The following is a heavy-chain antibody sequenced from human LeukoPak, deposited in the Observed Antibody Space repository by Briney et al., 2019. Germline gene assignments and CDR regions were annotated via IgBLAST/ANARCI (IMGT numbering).Heavy chain of an antibody. V-gene: IGHV4-59*01. J-gene: IGHJ4*02. CDR2: IYYSGRT. CDR1: GVSISSDY. D-gene: IGHD5-18*01. CDR3: AKPGRAMVTIDY. Sequence: SETLSLTCTVSGVSISSDYWSWIRQPPGKGLEWIAYIYYSGRTNYNPSLKSRVTVSVDTSKNQFSLNLNSVTAADTAVYYCAKPGRAMVTIDYWGQGALVTVSS.